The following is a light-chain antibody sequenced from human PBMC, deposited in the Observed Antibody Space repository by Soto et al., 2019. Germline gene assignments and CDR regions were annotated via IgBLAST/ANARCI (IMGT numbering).Light chain of an antibody. CDR2: DAS. V-gene: IGKV1-5*01. CDR3: QQYNSYL. J-gene: IGKJ3*01. CDR1: QSISSW. Sequence: DIQMTQSPSTLSASVGDRVTITCRASQSISSWLAWYQQKPGKAPKLLIYDASSLESGVPSRFSGSGSGTEFTLTISSLKPDDFATYYCQQYNSYLFCPGTKVDIK.